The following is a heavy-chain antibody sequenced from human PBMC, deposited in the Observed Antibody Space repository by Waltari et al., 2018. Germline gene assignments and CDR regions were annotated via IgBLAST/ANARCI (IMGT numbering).Heavy chain of an antibody. CDR2: MYSGGYT. CDR3: ARNPRYDSPE. CDR1: GFTVSNNY. D-gene: IGHD3-22*01. J-gene: IGHJ4*02. Sequence: EVQLAESGGGLVQPGGSLRISCAASGFTVSNNYMSWVRQAPGKGLEWVSLMYSGGYTQYADSVKGRFTIARDNSKNTLYLQMNSLRVEDTAVYYCARNPRYDSPEWGQGTLVTVSS. V-gene: IGHV3-66*02.